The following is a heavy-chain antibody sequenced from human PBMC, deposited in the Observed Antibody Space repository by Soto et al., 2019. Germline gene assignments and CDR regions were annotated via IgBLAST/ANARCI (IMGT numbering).Heavy chain of an antibody. D-gene: IGHD2-21*02. CDR2: ISYDGSNK. Sequence: QVQLVESGGGVVQPGRSLRLSCAASGFTFSSYGMHWVRQAPGKGLEWVAVISYDGSNKYYAESVKGRFTSSRDNSKNTLYLQMNSLRAEDTAVYYCAKDKVPVVVTAPFDYWGQGTLVNVSS. V-gene: IGHV3-30*18. J-gene: IGHJ4*02. CDR1: GFTFSSYG. CDR3: AKDKVPVVVTAPFDY.